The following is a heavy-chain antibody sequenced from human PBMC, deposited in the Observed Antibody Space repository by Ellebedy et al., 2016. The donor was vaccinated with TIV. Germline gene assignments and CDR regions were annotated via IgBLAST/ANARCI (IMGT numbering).Heavy chain of an antibody. CDR3: AYGGSYGAFDI. CDR1: GFTFSSYA. D-gene: IGHD1-26*01. J-gene: IGHJ3*02. Sequence: GESLKISCAASGFTFSSYAMHWVRQAPGKGLEYVSAISSNGGSTYYANSVKGRFTISRDNSKNTLYLQMGSLRAEDMAVYYCAYGGSYGAFDIWGQGTMVTVSS. V-gene: IGHV3-64*01. CDR2: ISSNGGST.